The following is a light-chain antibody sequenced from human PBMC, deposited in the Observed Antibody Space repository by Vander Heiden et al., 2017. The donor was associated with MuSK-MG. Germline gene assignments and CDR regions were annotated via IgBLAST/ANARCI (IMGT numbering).Light chain of an antibody. V-gene: IGKV4-1*01. J-gene: IGKJ3*01. CDR1: QSVLYSSNNKNY. CDR2: WAS. Sequence: DIVMTQSPDSLAVSLGERATINCKSSQSVLYSSNNKNYLAWYQQKPGQPPKLLIYWASTRESGVPDRSCGSGSGTDFTLTISSLQAEDVAVYYCQQYYSTPPAFGPGTKVDIK. CDR3: QQYYSTPPA.